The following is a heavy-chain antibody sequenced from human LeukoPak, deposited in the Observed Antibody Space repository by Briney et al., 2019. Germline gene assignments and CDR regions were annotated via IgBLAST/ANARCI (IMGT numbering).Heavy chain of an antibody. CDR2: IRYDGSNK. D-gene: IGHD2-2*01. J-gene: IGHJ4*02. CDR3: AKKWEPAALDY. V-gene: IGHV3-30*02. Sequence: PGGSLRLSCAASGFTFSSYGMHRVRQAPGKGLEWVAFIRYDGSNKYYADSVKGRFTISRDNSKNTLYLQMNSLRAEDTAVYYCAKKWEPAALDYWGQGTLVTVSS. CDR1: GFTFSSYG.